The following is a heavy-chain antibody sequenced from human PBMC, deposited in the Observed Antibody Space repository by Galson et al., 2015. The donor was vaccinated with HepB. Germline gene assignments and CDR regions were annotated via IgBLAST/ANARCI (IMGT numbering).Heavy chain of an antibody. D-gene: IGHD1-20*01. CDR2: IYSGGST. Sequence: SLRLSCAASGFPVSSYYMSWVRQAPGKGLEWVSLIYSGGSTDYADSLKGRFPISRERSQNTLYFNMNSLRDEDTAVYYCGRQAITGTDSVEIWGRGTVVTVSS. V-gene: IGHV3-53*01. CDR3: GRQAITGTDSVEI. J-gene: IGHJ3*02. CDR1: GFPVSSYY.